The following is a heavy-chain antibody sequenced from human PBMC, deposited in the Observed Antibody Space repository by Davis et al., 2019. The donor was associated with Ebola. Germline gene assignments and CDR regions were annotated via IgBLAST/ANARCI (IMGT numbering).Heavy chain of an antibody. Sequence: GESLKISCAASGFSFSAYGMSWVRQAPGKGLEWVSTITGGGSSTFYADSVRGRFTVSRDNSQNTLFLQMNSLRVEDSALYYCTKGSVSYGIHIWFDPWGQGTLVTVSS. CDR3: TKGSVSYGIHIWFDP. CDR1: GFSFSAYG. V-gene: IGHV3-23*01. D-gene: IGHD5-18*01. J-gene: IGHJ5*02. CDR2: ITGGGSST.